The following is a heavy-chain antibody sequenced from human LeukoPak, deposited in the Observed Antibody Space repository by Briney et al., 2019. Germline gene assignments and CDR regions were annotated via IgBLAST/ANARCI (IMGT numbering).Heavy chain of an antibody. V-gene: IGHV3-23*01. D-gene: IGHD2-2*01. Sequence: GGSLRLSCAASGFTFSSYAMSWVRQAPGKGPEWVSAISGSGGSTYYADSVKGRFTISRDNSKNTLYLQMNSLRAEDTAVYYCAKAGIVVVPAASSSFDYWGQGTLVTVSS. CDR3: AKAGIVVVPAASSSFDY. CDR1: GFTFSSYA. CDR2: ISGSGGST. J-gene: IGHJ4*02.